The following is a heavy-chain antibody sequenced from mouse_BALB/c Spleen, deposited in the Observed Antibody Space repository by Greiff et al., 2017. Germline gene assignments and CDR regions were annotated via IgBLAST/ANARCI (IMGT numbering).Heavy chain of an antibody. D-gene: IGHD3-1*01. Sequence: EVKLMESGPGLVKPSQSLSLTCTVTGYSITSDYAWNWIRQFPGNKLEWMGYISYSGSTSYNPSLKSRISITRDTSKNQFFLQLNSVTTEDTATYYCARRRATTAWDYYAMDYWGQGTSVTVSS. V-gene: IGHV3-2*02. CDR3: ARRRATTAWDYYAMDY. CDR2: ISYSGST. J-gene: IGHJ4*01. CDR1: GYSITSDYA.